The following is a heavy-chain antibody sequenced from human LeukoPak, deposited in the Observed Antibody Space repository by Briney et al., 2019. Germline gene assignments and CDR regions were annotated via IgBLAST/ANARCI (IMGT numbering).Heavy chain of an antibody. CDR2: IYHSGST. Sequence: SETLSLTCTVSGYSISGGHYWGSPRQPPGTGLEWIGTIYHSGSTYYNPSLKSRVTISVDTSKNQFSLKPSSVTAADTAVYYCAKDPPRDQLRPNWFDPWGQGTLVTVSS. V-gene: IGHV4-38-2*02. CDR1: GYSISGGHY. J-gene: IGHJ5*02. CDR3: AKDPPRDQLRPNWFDP. D-gene: IGHD2-2*01.